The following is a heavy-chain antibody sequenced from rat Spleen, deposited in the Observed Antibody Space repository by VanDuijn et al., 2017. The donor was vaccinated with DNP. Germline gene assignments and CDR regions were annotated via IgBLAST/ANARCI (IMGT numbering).Heavy chain of an antibody. J-gene: IGHJ2*01. Sequence: EVQLVESGGGLVQPGRSLKLSCAASGFTFSDYTMAWVRQAPKKGLEWVATISYDGSRTYYRDSVKGRFTISRDNAKSTLYLQMNSLRSEDTATYYCTRDISGLFDYWGQGVMVTVSS. CDR1: GFTFSDYT. D-gene: IGHD1-1*01. CDR3: TRDISGLFDY. CDR2: ISYDGSRT. V-gene: IGHV5-7*01.